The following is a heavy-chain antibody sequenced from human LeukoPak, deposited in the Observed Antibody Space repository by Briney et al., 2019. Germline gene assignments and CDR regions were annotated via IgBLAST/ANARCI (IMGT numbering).Heavy chain of an antibody. J-gene: IGHJ4*02. CDR1: GGSFSGYY. V-gene: IGHV4-59*01. CDR2: IYYSGST. D-gene: IGHD3-10*01. Sequence: SETLSLTCAVFGGSFSGYYWSWIRQSPGKGLEWIGYIYYSGSTKYNPSLKSRVSISVDTSKNQFSLKLSSVTAADTAVYYCTRDYYYASGSYLGYFDYWGQGTLVTVSS. CDR3: TRDYYYASGSYLGYFDY.